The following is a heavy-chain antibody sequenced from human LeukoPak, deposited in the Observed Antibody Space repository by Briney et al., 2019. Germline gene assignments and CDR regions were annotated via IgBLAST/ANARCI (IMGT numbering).Heavy chain of an antibody. Sequence: SETLSLTCTVSGGSISSYYWSWIRQPPGKGLEWIGYIYYSGSTNYNPSLKSRVTISVDTSKNQFSLKLSSVTAADTAVYYCARGPYCGGDCYSSLAGYYGMDVWGQGTTVTVSS. CDR1: GGSISSYY. J-gene: IGHJ6*02. CDR3: ARGPYCGGDCYSSLAGYYGMDV. D-gene: IGHD2-21*02. V-gene: IGHV4-59*01. CDR2: IYYSGST.